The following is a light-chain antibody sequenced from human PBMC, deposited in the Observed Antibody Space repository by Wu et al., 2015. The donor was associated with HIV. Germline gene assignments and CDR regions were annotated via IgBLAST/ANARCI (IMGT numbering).Light chain of an antibody. Sequence: EIVLTQSPGTLSLSPGERATLSCRASQSVSSYLALYQHKPGQAPRLLIYDASNRATGIPARFSGSGSGTEFTLTISSLQSEDFAVYYCQQYNNWPPITFGQGTRLEIK. J-gene: IGKJ5*01. CDR2: DAS. CDR1: QSVSSY. V-gene: IGKV3D-15*01. CDR3: QQYNNWPPIT.